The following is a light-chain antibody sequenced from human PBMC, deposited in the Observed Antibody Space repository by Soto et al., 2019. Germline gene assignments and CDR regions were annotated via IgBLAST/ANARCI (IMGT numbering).Light chain of an antibody. CDR2: LNSDGSH. CDR3: QTWGTGIPWV. CDR1: SGHSSYA. V-gene: IGLV4-69*01. J-gene: IGLJ3*02. Sequence: QPVPTQSPSASASLGASVKLTCTLSSGHSSYAIAWYQQQPEKGPRYLMKLNSDGSHSKGDGIPDRFSGSSSGAERYLTISSLQSEDEADYYCQTWGTGIPWVFGGGTKVTVL.